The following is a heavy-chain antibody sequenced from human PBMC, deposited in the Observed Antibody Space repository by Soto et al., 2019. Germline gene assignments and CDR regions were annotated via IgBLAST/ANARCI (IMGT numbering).Heavy chain of an antibody. CDR2: INHSGST. CDR1: GGSFSGYY. Sequence: SETLSLTCAVYGGSFSGYYWSWIRQPPGKGLEWIGEINHSGSTNYNPSLKSRVTISVDTSKNQFSLKLSSVTAADTAVYYCARSSGYYYPIGYWGQGTLVTVSS. V-gene: IGHV4-34*01. CDR3: ARSSGYYYPIGY. D-gene: IGHD3-22*01. J-gene: IGHJ4*02.